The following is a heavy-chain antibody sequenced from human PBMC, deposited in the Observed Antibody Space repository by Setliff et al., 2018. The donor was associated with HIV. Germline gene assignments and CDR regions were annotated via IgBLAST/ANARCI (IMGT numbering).Heavy chain of an antibody. CDR3: ARDRGYYGSGSYGMDV. Sequence: SETLSLTCTVSGGSISSGSYYWSWIRQPAGKGLEWIGHIHTSGSTKYNPSLKSRVTISADTSKNQFSLNLSSVTAADTAVYYCARDRGYYGSGSYGMDVWGQGTTVTVSS. D-gene: IGHD3-10*01. V-gene: IGHV4-61*09. CDR2: IHTSGST. J-gene: IGHJ6*02. CDR1: GGSISSGSYY.